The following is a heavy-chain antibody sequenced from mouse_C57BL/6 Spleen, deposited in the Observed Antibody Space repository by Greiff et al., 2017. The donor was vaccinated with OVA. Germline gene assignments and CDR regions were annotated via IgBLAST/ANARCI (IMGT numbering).Heavy chain of an antibody. Sequence: EVQLVESEGGLVQPGSSMKLSCTASGFTFSDYYMAWVRQVPEKGLEWVANINYDGSSTYYLDSLKSRFIISRDNAKNILYLQMSSLKSEDTATYYWARSAAQAPFAYWGQGTLVTVSA. CDR3: ARSAAQAPFAY. CDR1: GFTFSDYY. CDR2: INYDGSST. V-gene: IGHV5-16*01. D-gene: IGHD3-2*02. J-gene: IGHJ3*01.